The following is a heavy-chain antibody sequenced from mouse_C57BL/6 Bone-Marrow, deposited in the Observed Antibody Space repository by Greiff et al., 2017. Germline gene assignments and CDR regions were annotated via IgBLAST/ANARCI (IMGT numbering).Heavy chain of an antibody. CDR2: IYPGDGDT. V-gene: IGHV1-82*01. J-gene: IGHJ2*01. CDR1: GYAFSSSW. CDR3: ARQRQMDY. Sequence: QVQLQQSGPELVKPGASVKISCKASGYAFSSSWMNWVKQRPGKGLEWIGRIYPGDGDTNYNGKFKGKATLTADKSSSTAYMQLSSLTSEDSAVYFCARQRQMDYWGQGTTLTVSS.